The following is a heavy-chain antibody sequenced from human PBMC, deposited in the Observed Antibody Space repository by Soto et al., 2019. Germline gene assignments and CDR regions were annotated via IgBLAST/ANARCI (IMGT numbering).Heavy chain of an antibody. J-gene: IGHJ4*01. D-gene: IGHD3-3*01. CDR2: IYYTGST. V-gene: IGHV4-59*01. Sequence: SETLSLTCTVSSGSISTYYWSWIRQPPGKGLEWIGYIYYTGSTNYNPSLKTRVAISVDTSKNQFSLKLTSVTAADTAVYYCARAYDFWSGYFAYWGHGTLVTVSS. CDR1: SGSISTYY. CDR3: ARAYDFWSGYFAY.